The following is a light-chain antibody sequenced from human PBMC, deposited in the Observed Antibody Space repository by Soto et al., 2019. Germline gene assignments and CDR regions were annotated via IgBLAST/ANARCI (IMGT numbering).Light chain of an antibody. CDR3: QQYNTRAGT. Sequence: EIVMTQSPATLSVSPGERATLSCRASQSVSSNLAWYQQKPGQAPRLLIYGASTRATGIPARFSGSGSGTEFTLTISSLQSEDFAVYYCQQYNTRAGTFGGGTKVDIK. CDR2: GAS. J-gene: IGKJ4*01. V-gene: IGKV3-15*01. CDR1: QSVSSN.